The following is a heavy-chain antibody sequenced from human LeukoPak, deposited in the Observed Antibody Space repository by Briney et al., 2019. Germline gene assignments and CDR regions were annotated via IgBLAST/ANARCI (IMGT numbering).Heavy chain of an antibody. Sequence: PSETLSLTCAVSGYSISSGCYWGWIRQPPGKGLEWIGSIYHSGSTYYNPSLKSRVTISVDTSKNQFSLKLSSVTAADTAVYYCASGAVVVPAAPPPYYFDYWGQGTLVTVSS. D-gene: IGHD2-2*01. CDR3: ASGAVVVPAAPPPYYFDY. CDR1: GYSISSGCY. J-gene: IGHJ4*02. V-gene: IGHV4-38-2*01. CDR2: IYHSGST.